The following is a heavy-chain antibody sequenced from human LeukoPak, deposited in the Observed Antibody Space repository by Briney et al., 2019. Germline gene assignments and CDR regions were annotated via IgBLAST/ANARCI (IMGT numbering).Heavy chain of an antibody. CDR2: IYPADSDT. Sequence: GESLKISCKGSGYTFSSHWIGWVRQMPGKGLEWMGIIYPADSDTRYSPSFQGQVTISADKSISTAYLHWNSLKVSDTAMYYCATSSFCTSGACFFDYCGQGTLVTVSS. D-gene: IGHD3/OR15-3a*01. V-gene: IGHV5-51*01. CDR3: ATSSFCTSGACFFDY. CDR1: GYTFSSHW. J-gene: IGHJ4*02.